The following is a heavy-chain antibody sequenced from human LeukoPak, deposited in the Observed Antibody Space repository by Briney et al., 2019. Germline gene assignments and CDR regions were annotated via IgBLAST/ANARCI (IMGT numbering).Heavy chain of an antibody. J-gene: IGHJ4*02. Sequence: GGSLRLSCAASEFTFSAYWMHWVRQAPGKGLVWVSRIRGDGSMTNYADSVKGRFTISRDNAKNTLYLQMNSLGLEDTAVYYCARENLAAAADYWGQGTVVTVSS. CDR2: IRGDGSMT. CDR1: EFTFSAYW. D-gene: IGHD6-25*01. CDR3: ARENLAAAADY. V-gene: IGHV3-74*01.